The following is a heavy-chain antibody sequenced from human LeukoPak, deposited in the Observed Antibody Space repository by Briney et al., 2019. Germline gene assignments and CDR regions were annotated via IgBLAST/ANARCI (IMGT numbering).Heavy chain of an antibody. J-gene: IGHJ4*02. Sequence: GESLKISCKASGYSITSYWIGWVRQMPGKGLEWRGIIDPSDSETRYTPSSQGQVTISVDKSLTTADLQWNSLKASDTAMYYCARQTAMGRSGDYWGQGTLVTVSS. V-gene: IGHV5-51*01. CDR2: IDPSDSET. CDR1: GYSITSYW. D-gene: IGHD5-18*01. CDR3: ARQTAMGRSGDY.